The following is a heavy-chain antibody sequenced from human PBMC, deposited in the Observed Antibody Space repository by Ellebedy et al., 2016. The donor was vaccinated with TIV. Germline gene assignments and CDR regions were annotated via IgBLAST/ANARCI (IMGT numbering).Heavy chain of an antibody. CDR2: ISSDGITT. CDR3: ARDMGRWLQFLAY. Sequence: GASLRLSCAASGFAFNNYNMIWVRQATGKGLEWISYISSDGITTDYAGSVKGRFTISRDNAKASVYLQMNSLRAEDTAVYYCARDMGRWLQFLAYWGQGTLVTVSS. J-gene: IGHJ4*02. D-gene: IGHD5-24*01. V-gene: IGHV3-48*04. CDR1: GFAFNNYN.